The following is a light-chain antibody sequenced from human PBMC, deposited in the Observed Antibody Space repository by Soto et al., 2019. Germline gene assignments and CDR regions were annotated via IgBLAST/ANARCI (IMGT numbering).Light chain of an antibody. CDR3: QDFAYPQWT. Sequence: VLTQSPDTLSLSPGERATLSCRASQSGSSQYLSWYQQRPGQPPRLLIYGVSIRANGIPDRFSGSGSGSDFTLTINRLETEDFAVYYCQDFAYPQWTFGQGTKVEI. CDR2: GVS. V-gene: IGKV3-20*01. J-gene: IGKJ1*01. CDR1: QSGSSQY.